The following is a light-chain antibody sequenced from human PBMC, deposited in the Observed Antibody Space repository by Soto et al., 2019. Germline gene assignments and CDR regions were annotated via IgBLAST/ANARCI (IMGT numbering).Light chain of an antibody. CDR2: GAS. CDR1: QTINNN. V-gene: IGKV3-15*01. J-gene: IGKJ1*01. Sequence: VMTQAPATLSVSPGERATLSCRASQTINNNVAWYQLKDGQVPRLVIYGASTRATDIPARSSGSGSGTEFILTISRLEPDDFAIYHCHQHGGSPETFGQGTKVDIK. CDR3: HQHGGSPET.